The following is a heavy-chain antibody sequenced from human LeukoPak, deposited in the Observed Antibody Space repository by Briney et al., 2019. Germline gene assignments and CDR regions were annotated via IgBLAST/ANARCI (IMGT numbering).Heavy chain of an antibody. CDR3: AREGWEYYYDSSGYYPYYFDY. V-gene: IGHV3-33*01. Sequence: GGSLRLSCAASGFTFSSYGMHWVRQAPGKGLEWVAAIWYDGSNKYYADSVKGRFTISRDNSKNTLYLQMNSLRAEDTAVYYCAREGWEYYYDSSGYYPYYFDYWGQGTLVTVS. D-gene: IGHD3-22*01. J-gene: IGHJ4*02. CDR1: GFTFSSYG. CDR2: IWYDGSNK.